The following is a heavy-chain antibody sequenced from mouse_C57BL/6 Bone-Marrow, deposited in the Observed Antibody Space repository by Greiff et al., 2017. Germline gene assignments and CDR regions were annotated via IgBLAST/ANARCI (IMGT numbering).Heavy chain of an antibody. J-gene: IGHJ3*01. V-gene: IGHV1-54*01. CDR2: INPGSGGT. Sequence: QVQLKQSGAELVRPGTSVKVSCKASGYAFTNYLIEWVKQRPGQGLEWIGVINPGSGGTNYNEKFKGKATLTVDKSSSTAYMQLSSLTAEDSAVYCCSRSKNWDSWFAYWGQGTLVTVSA. CDR1: GYAFTNYL. CDR3: SRSKNWDSWFAY. D-gene: IGHD4-1*01.